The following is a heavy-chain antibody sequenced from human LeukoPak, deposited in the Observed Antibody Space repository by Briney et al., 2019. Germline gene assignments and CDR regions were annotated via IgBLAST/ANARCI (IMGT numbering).Heavy chain of an antibody. D-gene: IGHD3-16*01. CDR3: VRDRAMAAGLGRDYDYGMDV. V-gene: IGHV4-30-2*01. CDR2: IHHSGTA. CDR1: GGSLSRGGYY. Sequence: SETLSLTCAVSGGSLSRGGYYWNWLRQPPGTRLEWIGYIHHSGTAYYNPALKSRVIISVDKSKNQFSLWVNSVTAADTAVYYCVRDRAMAAGLGRDYDYGMDVWGRGTTVIVSS. J-gene: IGHJ6*02.